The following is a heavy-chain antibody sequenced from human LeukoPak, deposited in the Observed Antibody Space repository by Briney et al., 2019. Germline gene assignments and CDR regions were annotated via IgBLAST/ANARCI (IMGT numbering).Heavy chain of an antibody. J-gene: IGHJ4*02. CDR1: GFTLSNYA. D-gene: IGHD3-3*01. V-gene: IGHV3-30*04. Sequence: GRSLRLSCAASGFTLSNYAMHWVRQAPGKGLEWVAIITYDGSNKDYADVVKGRFTISRDNAKNSLYLQMNSLRAEDTAVYYCARLREIPVFGVVTKSTSYFDYWGQGTLVTVSS. CDR2: ITYDGSNK. CDR3: ARLREIPVFGVVTKSTSYFDY.